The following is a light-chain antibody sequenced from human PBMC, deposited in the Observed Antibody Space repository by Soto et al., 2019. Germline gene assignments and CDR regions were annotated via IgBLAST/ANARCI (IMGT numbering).Light chain of an antibody. CDR3: QAYRISPT. J-gene: IGKJ1*01. Sequence: IVLTQSPGTLPLSPGERATLSCRSSHSVSSNYLAWYQPKPGQAPRLLIYDVSSSATGIPDRVSGSGSGGYFTLTMSSLELVGLAVEYWQAYRISPTFGRGTKVVIK. V-gene: IGKV3-20*01. CDR2: DVS. CDR1: HSVSSNY.